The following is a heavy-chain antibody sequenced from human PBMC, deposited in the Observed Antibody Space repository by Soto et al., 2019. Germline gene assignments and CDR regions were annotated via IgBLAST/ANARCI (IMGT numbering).Heavy chain of an antibody. Sequence: QVQLIQIGAEVKKPGASVKVSCRASGYTFTKFHIHWVRQAPGQGLEWMGVIDPSGGVTRDARRFQGNNTMTSETSTSRVYMELRGLTSEYTAVHYCARDVIGKDNYENIGYYFDHWGPGTLVTVSS. CDR2: IDPSGGVT. CDR3: ARDVIGKDNYENIGYYFDH. V-gene: IGHV1-46*01. D-gene: IGHD3-16*01. J-gene: IGHJ4*01. CDR1: GYTFTKFH.